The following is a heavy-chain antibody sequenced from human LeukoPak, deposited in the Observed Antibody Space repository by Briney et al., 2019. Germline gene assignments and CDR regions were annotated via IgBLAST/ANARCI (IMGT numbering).Heavy chain of an antibody. D-gene: IGHD6-19*01. CDR1: GGSISSSSYY. Sequence: SETLPLTCTVSGGSISSSSYYWGWIRQPPGKGLEWIGSTYYSGSTYYNPSLKSRVTISVDTSKNQFSLKLSSVTAADTAVYYCARLRAIAVAGPYYYYYYMDVWGKGTTVTVSS. CDR3: ARLRAIAVAGPYYYYYYMDV. V-gene: IGHV4-39*07. J-gene: IGHJ6*03. CDR2: TYYSGST.